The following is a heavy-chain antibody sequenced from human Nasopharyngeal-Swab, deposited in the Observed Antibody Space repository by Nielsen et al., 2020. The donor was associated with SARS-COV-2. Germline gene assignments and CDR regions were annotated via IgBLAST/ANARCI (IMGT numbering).Heavy chain of an antibody. CDR3: AYGDSSPYPDY. D-gene: IGHD6-6*01. CDR1: GRSISSFY. V-gene: IGHV4-59*01. J-gene: IGHJ4*02. CDR2: IYYCGST. Sequence: SETLSPTCTLSGRSISSFYGSWIRQPPGRGLEWIGYIYYCGSTNYNPSLKSRVTISVDTSKNQFTLKLSSVTAGEPAVYYCAYGDSSPYPDYWGQGTLVTVSS.